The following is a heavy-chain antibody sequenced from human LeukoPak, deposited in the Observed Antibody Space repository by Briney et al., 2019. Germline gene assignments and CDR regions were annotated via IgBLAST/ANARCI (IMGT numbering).Heavy chain of an antibody. CDR3: TTLISGNYYYYMDV. J-gene: IGHJ6*03. CDR1: GFTFSRYV. V-gene: IGHV3-30-3*01. CDR2: ISNDGSNK. Sequence: GGSLRLSCAASGFTFSRYVMHWVRQAPGKGLEWVAVISNDGSNKYFADSAKGRFTISRDDSKNTAYLQMNSLKTEDTAVYYCTTLISGNYYYYMDVWGKGTTVTVSS. D-gene: IGHD3-10*01.